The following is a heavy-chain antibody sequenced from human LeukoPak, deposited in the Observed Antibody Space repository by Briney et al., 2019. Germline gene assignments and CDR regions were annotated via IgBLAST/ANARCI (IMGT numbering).Heavy chain of an antibody. J-gene: IGHJ4*02. CDR1: GFTFSNYA. CDR2: ISGSDGNT. CDR3: ARSLVIDY. D-gene: IGHD3-22*01. Sequence: GGSLRLSCAASGFTFSNYAMSWVRQAPGKGLEWVSAISGSDGNTYYADSVKGRFTISRDNAKNSLYLQMNSLRAEDTAVYYCARSLVIDYWGQGTLVTVSS. V-gene: IGHV3-23*01.